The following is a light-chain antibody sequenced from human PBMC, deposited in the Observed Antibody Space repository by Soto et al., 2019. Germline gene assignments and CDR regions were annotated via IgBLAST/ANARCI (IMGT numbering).Light chain of an antibody. CDR3: QQYNNWPPWT. J-gene: IGKJ1*01. Sequence: IVMTQSPATLSVNTGERASLSGSASQSVSSNLAWYQQKPGQAPRLLIYDVSTRATGVPARFSGSGSGTEFTLTISSLQSADFAVYYCQQYNNWPPWTFGQGTKVE. CDR1: QSVSSN. V-gene: IGKV3-15*01. CDR2: DVS.